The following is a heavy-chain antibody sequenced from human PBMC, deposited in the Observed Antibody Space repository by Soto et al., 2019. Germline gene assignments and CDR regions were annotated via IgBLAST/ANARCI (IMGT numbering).Heavy chain of an antibody. J-gene: IGHJ3*01. CDR1: GDSVSSDITS. V-gene: IGHV6-1*01. CDR3: ARGNALDV. CDR2: TYYRSKWFH. D-gene: IGHD3-10*01. Sequence: QGQLQQSGPGLVKPSQTLSLTCAISGDSVSSDITSWNWIRQSPSRVLEWLGRTYYRSKWFHDYAASVKSRITINPDTSENQFSLELNSMTPEDTAVYYCARGNALDVWGQGTVVTVSS.